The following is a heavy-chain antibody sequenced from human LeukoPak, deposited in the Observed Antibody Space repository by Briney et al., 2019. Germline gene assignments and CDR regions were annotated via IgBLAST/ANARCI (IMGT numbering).Heavy chain of an antibody. CDR2: IYYSGST. J-gene: IGHJ4*02. D-gene: IGHD6-19*01. CDR1: GGSISSYY. V-gene: IGHV4-59*01. Sequence: SETLSLTCTVSGGSISSYYWSWIRQPPGKGLEWIGYIYYSGSTNYNPSLKSRVTISVDTSKNQFSLKLSSVTAADTAVYYCARARINLGSYSSGWPDTFDYWGQGTLVTVSS. CDR3: ARARINLGSYSSGWPDTFDY.